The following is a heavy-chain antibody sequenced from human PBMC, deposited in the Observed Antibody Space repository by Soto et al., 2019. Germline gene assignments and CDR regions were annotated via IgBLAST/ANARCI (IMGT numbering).Heavy chain of an antibody. CDR1: GGSISSGGYY. CDR2: IYYSGST. V-gene: IGHV4-31*03. J-gene: IGHJ4*02. D-gene: IGHD3-9*01. Sequence: PSETLSLTCTVSGGSISSGGYYWSWIRQHPGKGLEWIGYIYYSGSTYYNPSLKSRVTISVDKSKSQFSLKLNSVTAADSAVYFCARLEGLATISYYFDFWGPGALVTVSS. CDR3: ARLEGLATISYYFDF.